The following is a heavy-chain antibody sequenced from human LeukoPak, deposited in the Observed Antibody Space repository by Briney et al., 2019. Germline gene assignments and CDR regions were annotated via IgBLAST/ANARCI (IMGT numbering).Heavy chain of an antibody. Sequence: PRGSLRLSCAASGFTFSSYSMTWVRQAPGKGLEWVSSISSSSSYIYYADSVKGRFTISRDNAKNSLYLQMNSLRAEDTAVYYCARDFVHSSGWDHLFYYYYYYMDVWGKGTTVTVSS. D-gene: IGHD6-19*01. V-gene: IGHV3-21*01. CDR3: ARDFVHSSGWDHLFYYYYYYMDV. CDR2: ISSSSSYI. J-gene: IGHJ6*03. CDR1: GFTFSSYS.